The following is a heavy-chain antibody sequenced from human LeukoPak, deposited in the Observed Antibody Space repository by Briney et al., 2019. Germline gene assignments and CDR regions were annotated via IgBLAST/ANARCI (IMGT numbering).Heavy chain of an antibody. CDR3: ARGGYYGSGNDFRFDP. D-gene: IGHD3-10*01. J-gene: IGHJ5*02. CDR2: IYYSGST. V-gene: IGHV4-59*01. Sequence: ASETLPLTCTVSGGSISSYYWSWIRQPPGKGLEWIGYIYYSGSTNYNPSLKSRVTISVDTSKNQFSLKLTSVTAAGTAVYFCARGGYYGSGNDFRFDPWGQGTLVTVSS. CDR1: GGSISSYY.